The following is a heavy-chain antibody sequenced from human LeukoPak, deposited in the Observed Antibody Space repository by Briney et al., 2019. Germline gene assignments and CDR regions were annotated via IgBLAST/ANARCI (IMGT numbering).Heavy chain of an antibody. V-gene: IGHV3-23*01. Sequence: GGSLRLSCAASGFTYSSYAMSWVRQGPVQGLEWVSAISTSGSSTYYADSVKGRFTISRDNSKNTLYLQMNSLRVEDTAVYYCAIPGPSYRRFDHWGQGTLVTVSS. CDR3: AIPGPSYRRFDH. J-gene: IGHJ4*02. CDR1: GFTYSSYA. CDR2: ISTSGSST. D-gene: IGHD3-16*02.